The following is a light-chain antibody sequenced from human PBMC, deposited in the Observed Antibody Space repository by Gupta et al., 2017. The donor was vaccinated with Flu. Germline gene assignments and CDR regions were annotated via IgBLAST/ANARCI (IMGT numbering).Light chain of an antibody. Sequence: SYELTQPPTVSVSPGQAARITCSVDAWSKEYAYWYQQKPGQAPVLMICKDSVRPAGIPERFSGSSSGTTVTLTISGGKEEVEADYYCHTAGNSGMGVFGTGTKVTVL. CDR3: HTAGNSGMGV. CDR1: AWSKEY. V-gene: IGLV3-25*02. J-gene: IGLJ1*01. CDR2: KDS.